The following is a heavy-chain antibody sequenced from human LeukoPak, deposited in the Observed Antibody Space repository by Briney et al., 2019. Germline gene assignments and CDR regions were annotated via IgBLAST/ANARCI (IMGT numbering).Heavy chain of an antibody. J-gene: IGHJ4*02. CDR1: GGSISSSSYY. CDR2: IYYSGST. CDR3: ARRGYSSGWNRFDY. V-gene: IGHV4-39*07. D-gene: IGHD6-25*01. Sequence: SETLSLTCTVSGGSISSSSYYWGWIRQPPGKGLEWIGSIYYSGSTYYNPSLKSRVTISVDTSKNQFSLKLSSVTAADTAVYYCARRGYSSGWNRFDYWGQGTLVTVSS.